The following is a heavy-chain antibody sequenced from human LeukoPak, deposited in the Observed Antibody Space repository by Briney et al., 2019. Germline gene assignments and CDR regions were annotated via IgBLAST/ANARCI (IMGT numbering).Heavy chain of an antibody. J-gene: IGHJ6*02. Sequence: GGSLRLSCAASGFTFSNAWMSWVRQAPGKGLEWVGRIKSKTDGGTTDYAAPVKGRFTISRDDSKNTLYLQMNSLKTEDTAVYYCAKDLDIVVVPAAIRSNFRSGMDVWGQGTTVTVSS. CDR2: IKSKTDGGTT. CDR3: AKDLDIVVVPAAIRSNFRSGMDV. D-gene: IGHD2-2*02. V-gene: IGHV3-15*01. CDR1: GFTFSNAW.